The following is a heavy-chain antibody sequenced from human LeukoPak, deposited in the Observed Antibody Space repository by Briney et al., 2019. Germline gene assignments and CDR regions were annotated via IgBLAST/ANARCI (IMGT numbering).Heavy chain of an antibody. CDR2: IKSKSAGGTT. J-gene: IGHJ4*02. D-gene: IGHD5-18*01. Sequence: HPGGSLRLSCEASGITISDAWMSWVRQAPGKGLEWVGRIKSKSAGGTTDHAAPVKGRFTISRDDSKNTLYLQMNSLTIEDTAVYYCVTPPTGGQGPLVTVSS. V-gene: IGHV3-15*01. CDR1: GITISDAW. CDR3: VTPPT.